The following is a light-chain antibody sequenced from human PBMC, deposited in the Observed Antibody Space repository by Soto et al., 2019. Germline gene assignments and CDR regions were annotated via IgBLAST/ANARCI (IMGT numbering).Light chain of an antibody. CDR3: QQFSSYPLT. Sequence: EFVLTQSPGTLSLSPGERATLSCRASQTVRNNYLAWYQQKPGQAPRLPIYDASSRATGIPDRFSGGGSGTDFTLTISRLEPEDFAVDYCQQFSSYPLTFGGGTKVDI. CDR2: DAS. CDR1: QTVRNNY. V-gene: IGKV3-20*01. J-gene: IGKJ4*01.